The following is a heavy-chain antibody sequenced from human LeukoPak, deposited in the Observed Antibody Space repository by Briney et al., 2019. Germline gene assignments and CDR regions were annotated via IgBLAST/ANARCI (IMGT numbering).Heavy chain of an antibody. CDR2: IPYDGSNK. V-gene: IGHV3-30*18. J-gene: IGHJ6*02. D-gene: IGHD1-26*01. CDR3: AKEVGYGMDV. CDR1: GFTFSSYG. Sequence: GRSLRLSCAASGFTFSSYGFHWVRQAPGKGLEWVAVIPYDGSNKYYADSVKGRFTISRGNSKNTLYLQMNTLRAEDTAVYYCAKEVGYGMDVWGQGTTVAVSS.